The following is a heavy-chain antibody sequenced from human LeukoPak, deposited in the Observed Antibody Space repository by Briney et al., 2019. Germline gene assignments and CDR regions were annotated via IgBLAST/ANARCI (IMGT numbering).Heavy chain of an antibody. CDR2: IYHNGDT. CDR3: ARRAYSSGYYYFDY. V-gene: IGHV4-59*08. CDR1: GDSITNYY. J-gene: IGHJ4*02. Sequence: SQTLSLTRTVSGDSITNYYGSWIRQPPGRGLEWIGYIYHNGDTKYNPSLKSRVTISVDTSKNQFSLKLSSVEAAHTALYYCARRAYSSGYYYFDYWGQGTLVTVSS. D-gene: IGHD3-22*01.